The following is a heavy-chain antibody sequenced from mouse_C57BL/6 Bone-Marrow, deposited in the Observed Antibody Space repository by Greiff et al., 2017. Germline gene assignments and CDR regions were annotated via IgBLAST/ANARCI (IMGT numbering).Heavy chain of an antibody. CDR2: IDPETGGT. J-gene: IGHJ2*01. Sequence: QVHVKQSGAELVRPGASVTLSCKASGYTFTDYEMHWVKQTPVHGLEWIGAIDPETGGTAYNQKFKGKAILTADKSSSTAYMELRSLTSEDSAVYYCTDLRRFFDYWGQGTTLTVSS. V-gene: IGHV1-15*01. CDR3: TDLRRFFDY. CDR1: GYTFTDYE.